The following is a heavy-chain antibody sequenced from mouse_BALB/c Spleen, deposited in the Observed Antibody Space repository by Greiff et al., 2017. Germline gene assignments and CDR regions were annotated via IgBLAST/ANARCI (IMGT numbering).Heavy chain of an antibody. Sequence: VQLQQSGPGLVKPSQSLSLTCSVTGYSITSGYYWNWIRQFPGNKLEWMGYISYDGSNNYNPSLKNRISITRDTSKNQFFLKLNSVTTEDTATYYCARGYYGSSPYYYAMDYWGQGTSVTVSS. D-gene: IGHD1-1*01. CDR1: GYSITSGYY. CDR2: ISYDGSN. V-gene: IGHV3-6*02. J-gene: IGHJ4*01. CDR3: ARGYYGSSPYYYAMDY.